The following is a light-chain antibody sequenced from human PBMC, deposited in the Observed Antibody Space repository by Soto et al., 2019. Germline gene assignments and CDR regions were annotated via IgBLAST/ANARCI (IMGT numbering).Light chain of an antibody. CDR2: DAS. J-gene: IGKJ1*01. CDR1: QSISGW. V-gene: IGKV1-5*01. CDR3: QQYNTHWT. Sequence: DTPVSQSPSTLSASVGDRDTITCRASQSISGWLVWYQQIPGKPPKLLIYDASSLEGGVPSRFSGSGSGTEFTLTSSSLQHDDFATYYCQQYNTHWTFGQGTKVDI.